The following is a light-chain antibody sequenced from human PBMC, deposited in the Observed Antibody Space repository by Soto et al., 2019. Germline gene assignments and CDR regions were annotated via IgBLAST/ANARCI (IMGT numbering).Light chain of an antibody. Sequence: DIPMTQSPSTLSASVGDRVTITCRASQSLSSRLAWYQQRPGKAPKLLIYKTSTLQSGVPSRFSGSGSGTEFTLTISSLQPDDFATYYCQQFNIYPFTFGPGTKVDIK. CDR1: QSLSSR. CDR2: KTS. V-gene: IGKV1-5*03. J-gene: IGKJ3*01. CDR3: QQFNIYPFT.